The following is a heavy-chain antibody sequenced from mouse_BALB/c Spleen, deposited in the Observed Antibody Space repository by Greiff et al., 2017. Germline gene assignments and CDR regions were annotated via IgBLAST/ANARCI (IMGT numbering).Heavy chain of an antibody. CDR3: AKKYGNYYYAMDY. CDR2: INPYNDGT. Sequence: VQLQQSGPELVKPGASVKMSCKASGYTFTSYVMHWVKQKPGQGLEWIGYINPYNDGTKYNEKFKGKATLTSDKSSSTAYMGLSSLTSEDSAVYYFAKKYGNYYYAMDYWGQGTSVTVSS. V-gene: IGHV1-14*01. CDR1: GYTFTSYV. D-gene: IGHD2-10*02. J-gene: IGHJ4*01.